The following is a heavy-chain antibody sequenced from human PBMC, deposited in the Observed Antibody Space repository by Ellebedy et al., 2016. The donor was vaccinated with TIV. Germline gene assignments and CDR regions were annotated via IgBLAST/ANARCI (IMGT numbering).Heavy chain of an antibody. J-gene: IGHJ4*02. Sequence: ASVKVSXXASEYTFTGYYLHWVRQAPGQGLEWMGWISAYYGNTKYAQKLRGRVTMTTDTSTSTAYMELRSLRSDDTAVYYCARDIDSSGYYYARYFDYWGQGTLVTVSS. D-gene: IGHD3-22*01. CDR3: ARDIDSSGYYYARYFDY. CDR2: ISAYYGNT. V-gene: IGHV1-18*04. CDR1: EYTFTGYY.